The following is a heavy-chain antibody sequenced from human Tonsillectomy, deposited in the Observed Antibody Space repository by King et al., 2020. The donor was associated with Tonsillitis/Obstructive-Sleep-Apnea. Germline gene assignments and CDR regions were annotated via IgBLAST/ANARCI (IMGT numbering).Heavy chain of an antibody. J-gene: IGHJ4*02. V-gene: IGHV1-18*01. D-gene: IGHD1-7*01. CDR3: ARDTGTTALVDY. CDR2: ISPYNGDT. Sequence: QLVQSGAEVRKPGASVKVSCKASGYTFPSYGITWVRQAPGQGLEWMGWISPYNGDTDLAQKVQDRVTMTTDTSTSIVYMELRSLRSDDTAVYYCARDTGTTALVDYWGQGTLVTVSS. CDR1: GYTFPSYG.